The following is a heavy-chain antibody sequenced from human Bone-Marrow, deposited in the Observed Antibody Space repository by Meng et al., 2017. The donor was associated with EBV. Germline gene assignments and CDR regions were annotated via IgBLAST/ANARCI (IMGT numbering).Heavy chain of an antibody. CDR1: GGSISSGGYH. Sequence: HVQLPESGPGLVKPSQTLSLTCAVSGGSISSGGYHWSWIRQPPGRGLEWIGYIDYSGSTYHNPSLKSRVTTSVDASNNQFSLKLSSVTAADTAVYYCATYEMGGAGKGYWGQGTLVTVSS. CDR2: IDYSGST. CDR3: ATYEMGGAGKGY. J-gene: IGHJ4*02. V-gene: IGHV4-30-4*01. D-gene: IGHD6-19*01.